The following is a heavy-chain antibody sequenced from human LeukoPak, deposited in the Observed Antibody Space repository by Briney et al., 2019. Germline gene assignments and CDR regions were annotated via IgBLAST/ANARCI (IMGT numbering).Heavy chain of an antibody. CDR1: DDSITMYY. CDR3: ARGRVSSSTWYSTYYYYFYMDV. J-gene: IGHJ6*03. V-gene: IGHV4-59*01. CDR2: VDHTGST. D-gene: IGHD4-11*01. Sequence: SETLSLTCTVSDDSITMYYWTWIRQPPGKGLEWIGYVDHTGSTKFNPSLNGRVSISRDTSNDFFSLRLRSVTAADTAVYFCARGRVSSSTWYSTYYYYFYMDVWGKGTTVTVSS.